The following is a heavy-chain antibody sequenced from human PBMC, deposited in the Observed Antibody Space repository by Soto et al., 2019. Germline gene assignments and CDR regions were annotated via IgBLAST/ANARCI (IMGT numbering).Heavy chain of an antibody. CDR2: INAGNGNT. D-gene: IGHD3-10*01. CDR1: GYTFTSYA. V-gene: IGHV1-3*01. CDR3: ARDLAFGLSGY. Sequence: QVQLVQSGAEVKKPGASVKVSCKASGYTFTSYAIHWVRQAPGQRLEWMGWINAGNGNTKYSQKFQGRVTITRDTSASTAYMELSSLRSEDTAGYYCARDLAFGLSGYLGQGTLVTVPS. J-gene: IGHJ4*02.